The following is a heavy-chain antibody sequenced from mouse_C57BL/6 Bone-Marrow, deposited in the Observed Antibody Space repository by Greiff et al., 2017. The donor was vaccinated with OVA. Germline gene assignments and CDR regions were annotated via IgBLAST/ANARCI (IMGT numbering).Heavy chain of an antibody. D-gene: IGHD1-2*01. Sequence: EVKVVESGEGLVKPGGSLKLSCAASGFTFSSYAMSWVRQTPEKRLEWVAYISSGGDYIYYAATVKGRFTISRDNARNTLYLQMSSLKSEDTAMYYCTRDPAGWFAYWGQGTLVTVSA. V-gene: IGHV5-9-1*02. CDR3: TRDPAGWFAY. CDR1: GFTFSSYA. J-gene: IGHJ3*01. CDR2: ISSGGDYI.